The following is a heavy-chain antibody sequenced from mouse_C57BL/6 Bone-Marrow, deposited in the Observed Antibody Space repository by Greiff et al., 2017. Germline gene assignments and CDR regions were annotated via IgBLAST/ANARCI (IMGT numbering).Heavy chain of an antibody. V-gene: IGHV1-62-2*01. D-gene: IGHD2-14*01. J-gene: IGHJ4*01. CDR1: GYTFTEYT. CDR3: ARHEEGTGEGGCYAMDY. CDR2: FYPGSGSI. Sequence: VKLMESGAELVKPGASVKLSCKASGYTFTEYTIHWVKQRSGQGLEWIGWFYPGSGSIKYNEKFKDKATLTADKSSSTVYMELSRLTSEDSAVYFWARHEEGTGEGGCYAMDYWGQGTSVTVSS.